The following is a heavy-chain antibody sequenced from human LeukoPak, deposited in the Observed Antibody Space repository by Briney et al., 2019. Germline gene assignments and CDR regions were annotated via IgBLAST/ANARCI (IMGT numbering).Heavy chain of an antibody. Sequence: GGSLRLSCAVSGLTFSRYWMTWVRQAPGKGLEWVANIKQDGSEKNYVDSVKGRFTISRDNAKISLYLQMNSLRGDDTAVYYCARASTVATGWLDSWGQGTLVTVSS. V-gene: IGHV3-7*01. J-gene: IGHJ5*01. CDR1: GLTFSRYW. CDR2: IKQDGSEK. CDR3: ARASTVATGWLDS. D-gene: IGHD4-17*01.